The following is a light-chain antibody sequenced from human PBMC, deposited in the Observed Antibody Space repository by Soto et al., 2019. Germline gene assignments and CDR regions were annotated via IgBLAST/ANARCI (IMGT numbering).Light chain of an antibody. V-gene: IGKV3-15*01. J-gene: IGKJ4*01. Sequence: EIVMTQSPATLSVSPGERATLSCRATQSLSSNLAWYQQKPGQAPRLLVYGASTRATGIPARFSGSESGTEFTLTVSSLQSEDFAVYYCQQYESWPLTFGGGTKVEIK. CDR1: QSLSSN. CDR3: QQYESWPLT. CDR2: GAS.